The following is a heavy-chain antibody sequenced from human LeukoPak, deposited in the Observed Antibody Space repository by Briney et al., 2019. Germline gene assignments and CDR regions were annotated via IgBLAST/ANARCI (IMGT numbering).Heavy chain of an antibody. V-gene: IGHV3-33*06. Sequence: GGSLRLSCAASGFTFSSSGMHWVRQAPGKGLEWVAVIWYDGSIKYYADSVKGRFTISRDNSKNTLYLQMNSLRAEDTAVYYCAKVRVKYSSYLDAFDIWGQGTMVTVSS. CDR1: GFTFSSSG. D-gene: IGHD6-6*01. J-gene: IGHJ3*02. CDR3: AKVRVKYSSYLDAFDI. CDR2: IWYDGSIK.